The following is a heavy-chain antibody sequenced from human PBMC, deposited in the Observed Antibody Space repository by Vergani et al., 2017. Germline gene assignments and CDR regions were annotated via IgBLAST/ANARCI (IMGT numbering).Heavy chain of an antibody. CDR3: ARDQSSGWHAHYFDY. CDR1: GGTFSSYA. J-gene: IGHJ4*02. D-gene: IGHD6-19*01. V-gene: IGHV1-69*17. Sequence: QVQLVQSGAEVKKPGSSVKVSCKASGGTFSSYAISWVRQAPGQGLEWMGGIIPIFGIANYAQKFQGRVTITADKSASTAYMELSSLRSEDTAVYCCARDQSSGWHAHYFDYWGQGTLVTVSS. CDR2: IIPIFGIA.